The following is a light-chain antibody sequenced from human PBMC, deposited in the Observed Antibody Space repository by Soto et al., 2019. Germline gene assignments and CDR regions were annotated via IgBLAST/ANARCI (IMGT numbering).Light chain of an antibody. Sequence: EIVLTQSPGTLSLSPEERATLSCRASQSVSSSYLAWYQQKPGQAPRLLIYGASSRATGIPDRFSGSGSGTDFTLTISRVEPEDFAVYYCQQYGSLPITFGQGTKVDIK. CDR1: QSVSSSY. J-gene: IGKJ1*01. V-gene: IGKV3-20*01. CDR2: GAS. CDR3: QQYGSLPIT.